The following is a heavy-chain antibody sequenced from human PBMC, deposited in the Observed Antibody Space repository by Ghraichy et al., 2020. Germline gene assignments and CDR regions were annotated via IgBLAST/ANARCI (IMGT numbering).Heavy chain of an antibody. D-gene: IGHD6-13*01. CDR1: GFHFSTYA. CDR2: TTGSGDTT. Sequence: GGSLRLSCAASGFHFSTYAMSWVRQAPGKGLEWVSSTTGSGDTTYYADSVKGRFTISRDNSKNTLHLQIDSLRAEDTAIYYCAGAAWSGWYGGWFDPWGQGTLVTVSS. CDR3: AGAAWSGWYGGWFDP. J-gene: IGHJ5*02. V-gene: IGHV3-23*01.